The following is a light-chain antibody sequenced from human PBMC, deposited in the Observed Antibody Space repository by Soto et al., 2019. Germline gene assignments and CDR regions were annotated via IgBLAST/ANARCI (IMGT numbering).Light chain of an antibody. CDR1: QSVSSY. Sequence: EVVLTQSPATLSLSPGERATLSCRASQSVSSYFASYQQKPGQPPRLLISDAVNRSTAVPARFSGSGSWTDVILTVSSLEPEDYSVDYCQQRSGWPPEITFGQGTRLHIK. V-gene: IGKV3-11*01. CDR3: QQRSGWPPEIT. J-gene: IGKJ5*01. CDR2: DAV.